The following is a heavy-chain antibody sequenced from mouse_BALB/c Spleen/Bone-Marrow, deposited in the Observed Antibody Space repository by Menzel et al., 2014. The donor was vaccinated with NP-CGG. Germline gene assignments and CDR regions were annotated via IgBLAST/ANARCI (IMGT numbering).Heavy chain of an antibody. CDR1: GYTFTSYW. J-gene: IGHJ4*01. Sequence: DLVKPGASVKLSCKASGYTFTSYWINWIKQRPGQGLEWIGRIAPGSGSTYYDEMFKGKATLTVDKSSSTAYIQLSSLPSEDSAVYFCARSYYGRAMDYWGQGTSVTVSS. D-gene: IGHD1-1*01. V-gene: IGHV1S41*01. CDR3: ARSYYGRAMDY. CDR2: IAPGSGST.